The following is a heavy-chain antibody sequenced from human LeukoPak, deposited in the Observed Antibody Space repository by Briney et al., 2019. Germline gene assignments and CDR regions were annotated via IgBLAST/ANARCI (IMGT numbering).Heavy chain of an antibody. D-gene: IGHD2-2*02. CDR2: IEPKSGGT. V-gene: IGHV1-2*02. J-gene: IGHJ4*02. Sequence: GASVKVSCTASRYTFTGHFMHWVRQAPGQGLEWMGWIEPKSGGTHYGHKFQSRVTMTRDTSMSTAYMELSRLKADDTAVYYCAREMGVVPTAIPTVDSWGQGTLVTVSS. CDR3: AREMGVVPTAIPTVDS. CDR1: RYTFTGHF.